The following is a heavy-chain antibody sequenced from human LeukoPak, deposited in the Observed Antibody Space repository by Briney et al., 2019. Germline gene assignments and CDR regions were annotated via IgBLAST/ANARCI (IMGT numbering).Heavy chain of an antibody. CDR3: ARHVSTSIAVAGTRYYYYYMDV. D-gene: IGHD6-19*01. J-gene: IGHJ6*03. Sequence: GESLKISCKGSGFTFTSYWIGWVRQMPGKGLEWMGIIYPGDSDTRYSPSLQGQVTISADKSISTAYLQWSSLKASDTAMYYCARHVSTSIAVAGTRYYYYYMDVWGKGTTVTVSS. CDR2: IYPGDSDT. CDR1: GFTFTSYW. V-gene: IGHV5-51*01.